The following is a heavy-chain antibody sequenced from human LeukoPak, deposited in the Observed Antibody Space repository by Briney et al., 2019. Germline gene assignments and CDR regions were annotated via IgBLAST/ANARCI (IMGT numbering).Heavy chain of an antibody. J-gene: IGHJ4*02. D-gene: IGHD2-15*01. V-gene: IGHV1-46*01. Sequence: ASVKVSCKASGYTFTSYYMHWVRQAPGQGLEWMGIINPSGGSTTYAQKFQGRVTMTRNTSISTAYMELSSLRSEDTAVYYCARVIAGIDYWGQGTLVTVSS. CDR3: ARVIAGIDY. CDR2: INPSGGST. CDR1: GYTFTSYY.